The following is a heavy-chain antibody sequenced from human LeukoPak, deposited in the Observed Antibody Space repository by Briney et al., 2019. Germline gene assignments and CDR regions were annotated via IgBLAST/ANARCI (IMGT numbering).Heavy chain of an antibody. Sequence: REALKISCKCSRFDFSAYGVARGGQIPGKRPEWMGNIYPGGSNGRYSPSFQGQVTMSADKSITTVYLQWSSLKASDTAMYYCARHFHSAWFGFWGQGSLVTVSS. V-gene: IGHV5-51*01. J-gene: IGHJ4*02. CDR2: IYPGGSNG. D-gene: IGHD5-18*01. CDR1: RFDFSAYG. CDR3: ARHFHSAWFGF.